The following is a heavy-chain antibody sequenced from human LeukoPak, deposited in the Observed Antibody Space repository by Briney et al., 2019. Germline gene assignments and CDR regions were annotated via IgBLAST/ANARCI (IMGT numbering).Heavy chain of an antibody. J-gene: IGHJ3*02. D-gene: IGHD6-19*01. V-gene: IGHV4-38-2*02. Sequence: SETLSLTCTVSGYSISTGYYWDWIRQPPGKGLEWIGSIYYSGSTYYNPSLKSRVTISVDTSKNQFSLKLSSVTAADTAVYYCAREIAVAAAPDIWGQGTMVTVSS. CDR1: GYSISTGYY. CDR3: AREIAVAAAPDI. CDR2: IYYSGST.